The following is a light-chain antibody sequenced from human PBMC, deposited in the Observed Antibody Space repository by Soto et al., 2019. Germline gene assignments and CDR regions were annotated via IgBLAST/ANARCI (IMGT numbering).Light chain of an antibody. V-gene: IGLV1-40*01. J-gene: IGLJ2*01. Sequence: QLVLTQPPSVSGAPGQRVTISCTGSSSNIGAGYDVHWYQQLPGTAPKLLIYGTSNRPSGVPDRFSGSKSGTSASLAITGLQAEDEAEYYSQSYDSSLSGVVFGEGTKLTVL. CDR3: QSYDSSLSGVV. CDR2: GTS. CDR1: SSNIGAGYD.